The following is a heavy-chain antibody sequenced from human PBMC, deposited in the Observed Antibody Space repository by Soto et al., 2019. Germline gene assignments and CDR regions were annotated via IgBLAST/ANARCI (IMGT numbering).Heavy chain of an antibody. CDR2: IYYSGST. CDR1: GGSISSGDYY. CDR3: ARDFGTGSYTYYYYGMDV. J-gene: IGHJ6*02. V-gene: IGHV4-30-4*01. Sequence: SETLSLTCTVSGGSISSGDYYWSWIRQPPGKGLEWIGYIYYSGSTYYNPSLKSRVTISVDTSKNQFSLKLSSVTAADTAVYYCARDFGTGSYTYYYYGMDVWGQGTTVTVSS. D-gene: IGHD3-10*01.